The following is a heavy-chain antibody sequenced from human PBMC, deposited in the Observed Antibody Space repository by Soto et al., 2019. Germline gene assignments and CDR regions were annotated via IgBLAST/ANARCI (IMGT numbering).Heavy chain of an antibody. V-gene: IGHV3-66*01. CDR3: ARDYLGSWYFGAFDI. J-gene: IGHJ3*02. D-gene: IGHD6-13*01. CDR1: GFTVSSNY. Sequence: GGSLRLSCAASGFTVSSNYMSWVRQAPGKGLEWVSVIYSGGSTYYADSVKGRFTNSRDNSKNTLYLQMNSLRAEDTAVYYCARDYLGSWYFGAFDIWGQGTMVTVSS. CDR2: IYSGGST.